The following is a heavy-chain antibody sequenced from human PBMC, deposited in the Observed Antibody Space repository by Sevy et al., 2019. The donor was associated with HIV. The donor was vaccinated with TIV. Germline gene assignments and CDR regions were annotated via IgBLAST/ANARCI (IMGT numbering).Heavy chain of an antibody. CDR1: GGTFSSYA. CDR2: IIPILGIA. CDR3: ARDPRRITIFGVVTTDYYYYYGMDV. Sequence: ASVKVSCKASGGTFSSYAISWVRQAPGQGLEWMGRIIPILGIANYAQKFQGRVTITADKSTSTADMELSSLTSEDTAGYYCARDPRRITIFGVVTTDYYYYYGMDVWGQGTTVTVSS. J-gene: IGHJ6*02. V-gene: IGHV1-69*04. D-gene: IGHD3-3*01.